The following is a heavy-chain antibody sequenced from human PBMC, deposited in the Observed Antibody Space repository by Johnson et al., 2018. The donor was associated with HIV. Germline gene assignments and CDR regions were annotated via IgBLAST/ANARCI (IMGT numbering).Heavy chain of an antibody. Sequence: QVQLVESGGGVVQPGRSLRLSCAASGFTFSSYAMHWVRQAPVKGLEWVAVISYDGSNKYYADSVKGRFTISRDNSKNTLYLQMNSLRAEDTAVYYCAKDMGVDTAMNPWAFDIWGQGTMVTVSS. V-gene: IGHV3-30*04. J-gene: IGHJ3*02. CDR1: GFTFSSYA. CDR3: AKDMGVDTAMNPWAFDI. CDR2: ISYDGSNK. D-gene: IGHD5-18*01.